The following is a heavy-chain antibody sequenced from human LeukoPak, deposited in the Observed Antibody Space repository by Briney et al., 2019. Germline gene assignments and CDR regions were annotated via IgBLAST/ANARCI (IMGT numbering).Heavy chain of an antibody. CDR2: IIPIFGTA. V-gene: IGHV1-69*05. Sequence: VASVKVSCKASGGTFSSYAISWVRQAPGQGLEWMGGIIPIFGTANYAQKFQGRVTITTDESTSTAYMELSSLRSEDTAVYYCARDRHGSGTYNYYGMDVWAQGTTVTVSS. D-gene: IGHD3-10*01. CDR1: GGTFSSYA. CDR3: ARDRHGSGTYNYYGMDV. J-gene: IGHJ6*02.